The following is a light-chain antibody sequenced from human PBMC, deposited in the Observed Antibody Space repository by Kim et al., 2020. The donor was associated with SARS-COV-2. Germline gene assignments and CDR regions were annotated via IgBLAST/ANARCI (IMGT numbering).Light chain of an antibody. Sequence: LSPGESATLTCRASQSVSSYLAWYQQKPGQAPRLLIYDASNRATGIPARLSGSGSGTDFTLTISSLEPEDFAVYYCQRRSNWPPPFGQGTRLEIK. CDR3: QRRSNWPPP. CDR1: QSVSSY. J-gene: IGKJ5*01. V-gene: IGKV3-11*01. CDR2: DAS.